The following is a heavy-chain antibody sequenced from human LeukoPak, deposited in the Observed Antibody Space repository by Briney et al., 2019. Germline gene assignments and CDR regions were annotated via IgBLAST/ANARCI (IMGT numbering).Heavy chain of an antibody. CDR2: IYHSGST. Sequence: SETLSLTCTVSGGSISSGGYYWSWIRQPPGKGLEWIGYIYHSGSTYYNPSLKSRVTISVDRSKNQFSLKLSSVTAADTAVYYCARTRRFGLIDYWGQGTLVTVSS. CDR3: ARTRRFGLIDY. V-gene: IGHV4-30-2*01. D-gene: IGHD3-3*01. J-gene: IGHJ4*02. CDR1: GGSISSGGYY.